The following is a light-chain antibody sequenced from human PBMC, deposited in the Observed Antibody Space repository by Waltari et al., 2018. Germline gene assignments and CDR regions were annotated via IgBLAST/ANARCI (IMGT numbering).Light chain of an antibody. V-gene: IGKV2-28*01. CDR3: MQPLQTLIT. CDR2: LGS. Sequence: DIVMTQSPLSLPVAPGEPASISCRSSQSLLHSNGYKYLDWYLQKPGQSPQLLIYLGSHRASGVPDRFSGSGSGTDFSLKISRVEAEDVGIYYCMQPLQTLITFGQGTRLEIK. CDR1: QSLLHSNGYKY. J-gene: IGKJ5*01.